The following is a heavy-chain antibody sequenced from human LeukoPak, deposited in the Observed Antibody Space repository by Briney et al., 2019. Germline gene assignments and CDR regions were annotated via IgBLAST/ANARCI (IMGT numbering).Heavy chain of an antibody. Sequence: GGSLRLSCAASGFTFSSYWMSWVRQAPGKGLEWVANIKQDGSEKYYVDSVKGRFTISRDNAKNSLYLQMNSLRAEDTAVYYRARGGGLVGATLDYWGQGTLVTVSS. CDR3: ARGGGLVGATLDY. CDR1: GFTFSSYW. CDR2: IKQDGSEK. J-gene: IGHJ4*02. D-gene: IGHD1-26*01. V-gene: IGHV3-7*01.